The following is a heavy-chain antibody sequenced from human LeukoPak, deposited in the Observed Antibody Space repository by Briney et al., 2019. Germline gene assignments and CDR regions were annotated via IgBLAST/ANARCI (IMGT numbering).Heavy chain of an antibody. CDR1: GFTFSSYG. V-gene: IGHV3-30*03. CDR3: ASVYYYDSSGYFYGMDV. J-gene: IGHJ6*02. D-gene: IGHD3-22*01. CDR2: ISYGGSNK. Sequence: GGSLRLSCAASGFTFSSYGMHWVRQAPGKGLEWVAVISYGGSNKYYADSVKGRFTISRDNSKNTLYLQMNSLRAEDTAVYYCASVYYYDSSGYFYGMDVWGQGTTVTVSS.